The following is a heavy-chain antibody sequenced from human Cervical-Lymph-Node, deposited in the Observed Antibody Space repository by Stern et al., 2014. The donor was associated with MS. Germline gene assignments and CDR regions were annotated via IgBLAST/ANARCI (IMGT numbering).Heavy chain of an antibody. CDR2: IIPVLRIV. V-gene: IGHV1-69*09. CDR1: EGTFYSQG. CDR3: ARSIPDRGYYFYDTDV. D-gene: IGHD3-10*01. Sequence: QVQLVQSGAEVKTPGSSVKVSCKTSEGTFYSQGITWVRQAPGRGLEWVGRIIPVLRIVNYAQRLQGRVSFSVDKSTGTAYMELTSLRSEDTAVYFCARSIPDRGYYFYDTDVWGQGTTVTVSS. J-gene: IGHJ6*02.